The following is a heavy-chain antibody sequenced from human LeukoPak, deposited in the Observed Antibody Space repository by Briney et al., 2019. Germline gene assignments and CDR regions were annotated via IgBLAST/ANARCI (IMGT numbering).Heavy chain of an antibody. CDR2: TYYRSKWYN. CDR3: VRGGGAFDV. CDR1: GDSVSSNSAA. J-gene: IGHJ3*01. D-gene: IGHD3-16*01. Sequence: SQTLSLTCAISGDSVSSNSAAWNWIRQSPSSGLEWLGRTYYRSKWYNDYAVSVKSRIIVNPDTSKNQFSLQLNSLTPEDTAVYYCVRGGGAFDVWGQGTMVTVSS. V-gene: IGHV6-1*01.